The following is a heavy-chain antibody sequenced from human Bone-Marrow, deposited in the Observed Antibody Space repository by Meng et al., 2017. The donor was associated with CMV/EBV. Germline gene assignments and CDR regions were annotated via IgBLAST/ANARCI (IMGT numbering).Heavy chain of an antibody. CDR1: GFTFTSYA. V-gene: IGHV3-23*01. CDR3: AGQIFSTMRGLDY. D-gene: IGHD3-3*02. Sequence: GESLKISCAASGFTFTSYAMSWVRQAPGKGLEWVSAISGSGDSTYYADSVKGRFTISRDNSKNTLIVQMNSLRAEDTALYYCAGQIFSTMRGLDYWGQGTLVTVSS. CDR2: ISGSGDST. J-gene: IGHJ4*02.